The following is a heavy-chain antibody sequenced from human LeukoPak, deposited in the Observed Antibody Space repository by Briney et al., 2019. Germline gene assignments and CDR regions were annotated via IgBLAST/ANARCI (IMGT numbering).Heavy chain of an antibody. D-gene: IGHD3-3*01. Sequence: GGSLRLSCAASGFTFGSYSMNWVRQAPGKGLEWVSSISSSSSYIYYADSVKGRFTISRDNAKNSLYLQMNSLRAEDTAVYYCARARGDDFWSGYYDYYYYYMDVWGKGTTVTVSS. CDR2: ISSSSSYI. J-gene: IGHJ6*03. V-gene: IGHV3-21*01. CDR1: GFTFGSYS. CDR3: ARARGDDFWSGYYDYYYYYMDV.